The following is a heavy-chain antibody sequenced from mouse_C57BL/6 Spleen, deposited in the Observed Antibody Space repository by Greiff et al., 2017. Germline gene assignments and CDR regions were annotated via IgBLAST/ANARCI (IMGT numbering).Heavy chain of an antibody. D-gene: IGHD2-3*01. V-gene: IGHV1-80*01. J-gene: IGHJ3*01. CDR3: AKGDEGYFWFAY. CDR1: GYAFSSYW. CDR2: IYPGDGDT. Sequence: VKLVESGAELVKPGASVKISCKASGYAFSSYWMNWVKQRPGKGLEWIGLIYPGDGDTNYNRKFKGKATLTADKSASTAYMQLSRLTSEDSAVDVCAKGDEGYFWFAYWGQGTLVTVSA.